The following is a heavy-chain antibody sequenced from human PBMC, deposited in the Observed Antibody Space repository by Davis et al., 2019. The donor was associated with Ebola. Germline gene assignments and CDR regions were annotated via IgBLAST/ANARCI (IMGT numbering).Heavy chain of an antibody. V-gene: IGHV4-39*01. CDR2: IYYSGAT. Sequence: MPSETLSLTCTVSGGSISSSSYHWGWIRQPPGKGLEWIGTIYYSGATYYNPSLKSRVSISVDTSKNQFSLKLSSVTAADTAVYYCARHDCSSTSCYSNWFDPWGQGTLVTVSS. CDR1: GGSISSSSYH. CDR3: ARHDCSSTSCYSNWFDP. D-gene: IGHD2-2*02. J-gene: IGHJ5*02.